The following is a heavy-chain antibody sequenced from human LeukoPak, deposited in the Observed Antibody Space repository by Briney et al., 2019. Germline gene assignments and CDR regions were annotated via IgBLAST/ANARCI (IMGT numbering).Heavy chain of an antibody. CDR2: INPNSGGT. V-gene: IGHV1-2*02. Sequence: ASVKVSCKASGYTFTGYSIHWVRQAPGQGLEWMGWINPNSGGTNYAQKFQGRATLTRDTSISTAYMELSRLRSDDTAVYYCARGAAETYYYDSSGQQGPFDIWGQGTMVTVSS. CDR3: ARGAAETYYYDSSGQQGPFDI. J-gene: IGHJ3*02. CDR1: GYTFTGYS. D-gene: IGHD3-22*01.